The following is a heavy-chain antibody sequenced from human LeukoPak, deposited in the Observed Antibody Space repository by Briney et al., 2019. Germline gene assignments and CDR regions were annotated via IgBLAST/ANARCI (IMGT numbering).Heavy chain of an antibody. J-gene: IGHJ6*02. D-gene: IGHD5-18*01. CDR1: GSTFTSYA. V-gene: IGHV1-18*01. CDR2: ISGYNGNT. CDR3: AREYSYGSDYYYGMDV. Sequence: GPSVKLSCKASGSTFTSYAISWVRQAPGQGLEWMGWISGYNGNTMYAHKVQGRVTMTTHTSTSTAYMELRSLRSDDTAVYYCAREYSYGSDYYYGMDVWGQGTTVTVS.